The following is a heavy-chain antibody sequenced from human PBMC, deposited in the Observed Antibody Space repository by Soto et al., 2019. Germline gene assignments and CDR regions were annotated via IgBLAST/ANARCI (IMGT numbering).Heavy chain of an antibody. V-gene: IGHV3-74*01. J-gene: IGHJ3*02. CDR3: ARDRAGVGCSSTSCYYSAFDI. Sequence: LRLSCAASGFTFSSYWIHWVRQAPCKVLVLVSRINSDGSSTSYADSVKGRFTISRDNAKNTLYLQMNSLRAEDTAVYYCARDRAGVGCSSTSCYYSAFDIWGQGTMVTVSS. CDR1: GFTFSSYW. D-gene: IGHD2-2*01. CDR2: INSDGSST.